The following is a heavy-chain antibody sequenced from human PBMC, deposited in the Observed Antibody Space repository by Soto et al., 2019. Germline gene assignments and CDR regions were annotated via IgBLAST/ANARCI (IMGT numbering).Heavy chain of an antibody. CDR3: AGQLVDAFDI. J-gene: IGHJ3*02. D-gene: IGHD6-6*01. Sequence: GGSLRLSCAASRFTFSDYYMSWIRQAPGKGLEWVSYISSSGSTIYYADSVKGRFTISRDDAKNSLYLQMNSLRAEDTAVYYCAGQLVDAFDIWGQGTMVTVSS. V-gene: IGHV3-11*01. CDR1: RFTFSDYY. CDR2: ISSSGSTI.